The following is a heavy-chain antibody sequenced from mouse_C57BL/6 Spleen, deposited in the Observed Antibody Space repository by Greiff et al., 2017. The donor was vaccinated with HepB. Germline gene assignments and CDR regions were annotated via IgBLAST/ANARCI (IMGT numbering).Heavy chain of an antibody. CDR2: IYPGSGNT. CDR1: GYTFTDYY. J-gene: IGHJ4*01. Sequence: VKLMESGAELVRPGASVKLSCKASGYTFTDYYINWVKQRPGQGLEWIARIYPGSGNTYYNEKFKGKATLTAEKSSSTAYMQLSSLTSEDSAVYFCARGDYDYDEAMDYWGQGTSVTVSS. V-gene: IGHV1-76*01. D-gene: IGHD2-4*01. CDR3: ARGDYDYDEAMDY.